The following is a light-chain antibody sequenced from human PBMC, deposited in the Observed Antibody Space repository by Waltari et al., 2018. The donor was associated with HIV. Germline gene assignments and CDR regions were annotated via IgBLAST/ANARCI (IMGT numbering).Light chain of an antibody. CDR3: SSYAGSSWV. CDR2: EVS. CDR1: SSDVGGYNY. Sequence: QSALTQPPSASGSPGQSVTISCSGTSSDVGGYNYVSWYQQHPGKAPKLMIYEVSKRPAGVPERFSGSKSGNTASLTVSGLQAEDEAEYYCSSYAGSSWVFGGGTKLTVL. V-gene: IGLV2-8*01. J-gene: IGLJ3*02.